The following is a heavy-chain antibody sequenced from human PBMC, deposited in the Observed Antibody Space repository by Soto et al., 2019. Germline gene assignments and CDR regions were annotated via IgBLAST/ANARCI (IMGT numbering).Heavy chain of an antibody. CDR2: ISWDGGST. Sequence: EVQLVESGGVVVQPGGSLRLSCAASGFTFDDYTMHWVRQAPGKGREWVSLISWDGGSTYYADSVKGRFTISRDNSKNSLYLQMNSLRTEDTALYYCAKDSGRYYYDSSGFLASYGMDVWGQGTTVTVSS. CDR1: GFTFDDYT. CDR3: AKDSGRYYYDSSGFLASYGMDV. J-gene: IGHJ6*02. V-gene: IGHV3-43*01. D-gene: IGHD3-22*01.